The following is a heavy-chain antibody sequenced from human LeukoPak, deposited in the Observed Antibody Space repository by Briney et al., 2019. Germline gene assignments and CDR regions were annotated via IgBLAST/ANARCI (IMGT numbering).Heavy chain of an antibody. CDR3: ARDPGYCTSTSCYRHFDY. Sequence: SVKVSCKASGDALSSYAISWVRQAPGQGLEWMGGIIPIFVTANYAQKFQGRVTITADKSTSTAYMELSSVRSEDTAVYYCARDPGYCTSTSCYRHFDYWGQGTLVTVSS. CDR2: IIPIFVTA. CDR1: GDALSSYA. J-gene: IGHJ4*02. D-gene: IGHD2-2*01. V-gene: IGHV1-69*06.